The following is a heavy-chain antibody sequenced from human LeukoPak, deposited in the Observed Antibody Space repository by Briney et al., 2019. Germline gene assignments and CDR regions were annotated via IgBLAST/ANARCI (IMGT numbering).Heavy chain of an antibody. CDR3: ARGVPTGIDYFDY. CDR1: GFTFSDYY. CDR2: IKQDGSET. D-gene: IGHD1-1*01. Sequence: GGSLRLSCAASGFTFSDYYMSWIRQAPGKGLEWVANIKQDGSETYYVDSVKGRLTISRDNAKNSLYLQMSSLRAEDTAIYYCARGVPTGIDYFDYWGQGTLATVSS. J-gene: IGHJ4*02. V-gene: IGHV3-7*01.